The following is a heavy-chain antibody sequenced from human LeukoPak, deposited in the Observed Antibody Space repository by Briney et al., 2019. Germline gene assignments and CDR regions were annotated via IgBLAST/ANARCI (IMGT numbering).Heavy chain of an antibody. CDR1: GDPFNTYY. CDR3: ARGFTGYRTNGEDWFDP. D-gene: IGHD5-12*01. CDR2: INPNSDYT. J-gene: IGHJ5*02. Sequence: GASVKVSYKPSGDPFNTYYLHWVRQAPGQGLEWMGWINPNSDYTKYAPKFQGRVTMAVDRSINTAYMELSRLRSDDTALYYCARGFTGYRTNGEDWFDPWGQGTLVTVSS. V-gene: IGHV1-2*02.